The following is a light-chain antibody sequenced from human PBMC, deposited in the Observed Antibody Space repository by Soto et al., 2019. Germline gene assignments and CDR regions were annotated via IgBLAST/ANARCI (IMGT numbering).Light chain of an antibody. CDR1: QSISSY. V-gene: IGKV1-39*01. J-gene: IGKJ1*01. Sequence: DIQMTQSPSSLSASVGDRVSITCRASQSISSYLNWYQQKPGKAPKLLIYAASSLQSGVPSRFSGSGSGTDFTLTIISLQPEDFATDYCAQSYSTPRTSAQGTKLDIK. CDR3: AQSYSTPRT. CDR2: AAS.